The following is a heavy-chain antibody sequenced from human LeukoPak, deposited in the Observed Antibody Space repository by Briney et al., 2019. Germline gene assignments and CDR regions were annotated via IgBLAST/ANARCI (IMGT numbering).Heavy chain of an antibody. J-gene: IGHJ4*02. CDR2: IYYSGST. D-gene: IGHD6-13*01. CDR1: GGSISSYY. Sequence: PSETLSLTCTVSGGSISSYYWSWIRQPPGKGLEWIGYIYYSGSTNYNPSLKSRVTISVDTSKNQFSLKLSSVTAADTAVYYCARRSSWYGKYYFDYWGQGTLVTVSS. CDR3: ARRSSWYGKYYFDY. V-gene: IGHV4-59*12.